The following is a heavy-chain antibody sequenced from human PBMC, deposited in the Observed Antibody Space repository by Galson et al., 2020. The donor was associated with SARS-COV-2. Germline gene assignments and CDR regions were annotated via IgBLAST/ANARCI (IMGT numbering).Heavy chain of an antibody. V-gene: IGHV3-74*01. CDR2: INSDGSST. CDR3: ARVGTRSGWKYYFDY. CDR1: GFTFSSSW. D-gene: IGHD6-19*01. J-gene: IGHJ4*02. Sequence: TGGSLRLSCAASGFTFSSSWMHWVRQAPGKGLVWVSRINSDGSSTSYADSVKGRFTISSDNAKNTLYLQMNSLRAEDTAVYYCARVGTRSGWKYYFDYWGQGTLVTVSS.